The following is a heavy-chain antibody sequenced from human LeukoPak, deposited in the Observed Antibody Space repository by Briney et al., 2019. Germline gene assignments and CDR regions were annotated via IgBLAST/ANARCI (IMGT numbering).Heavy chain of an antibody. Sequence: SQTLSLTCTVSGGSISSGGYYWSWIRQHPGKGLEWIGYIYYSGSTYNPSLKSRVTISVDTSKNQFSLKLSSVTAADTAVYYCARGSGYDRKKPFDYWGQGTLVTVSS. CDR3: ARGSGYDRKKPFDY. J-gene: IGHJ4*02. CDR1: GGSISSGGYY. D-gene: IGHD5-12*01. CDR2: IYYSGST. V-gene: IGHV4-31*03.